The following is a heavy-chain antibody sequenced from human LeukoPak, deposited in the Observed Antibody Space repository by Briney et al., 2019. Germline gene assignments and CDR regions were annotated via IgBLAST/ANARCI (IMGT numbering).Heavy chain of an antibody. V-gene: IGHV1-2*02. J-gene: IGHJ4*02. D-gene: IGHD3-22*01. Sequence: ASVKVSCKASGYTFTGYYMHWVRQAPGQGLEWMGWINPNSGGTNYAQKFQGRVTMTRDTSISTAYMELSRLRSDDTAVYYCARVSYYGSSDTMGYWGQGTLVTVSS. CDR2: INPNSGGT. CDR1: GYTFTGYY. CDR3: ARVSYYGSSDTMGY.